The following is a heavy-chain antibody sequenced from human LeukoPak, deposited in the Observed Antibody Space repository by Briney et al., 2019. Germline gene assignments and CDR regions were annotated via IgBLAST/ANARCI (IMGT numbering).Heavy chain of an antibody. D-gene: IGHD4-17*01. CDR2: ISYIGST. Sequence: SETLSLTCAVSDDSFSSHYWTWIRQPPGKGLEWIGYISYIGSTNYNPSLKSRVTISIDTTMNQYSLKLSSVTAADTAVYYCARDLVTVTKGFDIWGQGTMVSVSS. V-gene: IGHV4-59*11. CDR3: ARDLVTVTKGFDI. J-gene: IGHJ3*02. CDR1: DDSFSSHY.